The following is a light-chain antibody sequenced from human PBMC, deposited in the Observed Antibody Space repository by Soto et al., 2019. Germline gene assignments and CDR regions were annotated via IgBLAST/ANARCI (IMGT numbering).Light chain of an antibody. Sequence: DIQMTQSPSTLSASVGDRVTITCRSSQSISGWLAWYQQKPGTAPKLLIYKASTLQSGVPSRFSGSGSGTEFTLTISSLQPEYSATYYCQQYNYNWTFGQGTKVEIK. CDR2: KAS. J-gene: IGKJ1*01. CDR3: QQYNYNWT. CDR1: QSISGW. V-gene: IGKV1-5*03.